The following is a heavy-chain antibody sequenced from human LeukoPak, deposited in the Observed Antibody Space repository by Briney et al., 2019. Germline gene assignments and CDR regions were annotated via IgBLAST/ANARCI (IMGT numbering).Heavy chain of an antibody. D-gene: IGHD2-15*01. CDR3: VKAACSRVSCSRGDDE. J-gene: IGHJ4*02. CDR1: GFTFSDKA. Sequence: GGSLRLSCAVSGFTFSDKAMSWVRQAPGKGLEWVSGISGSGGNTYYADSVKGHFTISRDNSKNTLYLHMNSLRADDTAVYYCVKAACSRVSCSRGDDEWGQGTLVTVSS. CDR2: ISGSGGNT. V-gene: IGHV3-23*01.